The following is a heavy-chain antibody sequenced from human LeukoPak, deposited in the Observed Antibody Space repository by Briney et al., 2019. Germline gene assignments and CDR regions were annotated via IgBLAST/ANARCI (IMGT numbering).Heavy chain of an antibody. CDR2: ISDNGGRT. D-gene: IGHD3-10*01. CDR1: GFTFSTYT. CDR3: AKDFGRNLGGPGY. V-gene: IGHV3-23*01. J-gene: IGHJ4*02. Sequence: GGSLRLSCAASGFTFSTYTMAWSGRAPGGGWGWAPGISDNGGRTYYADSVKGRFAISRDDSKSTLYLQMNSLRGEDTAVYYCAKDFGRNLGGPGYWGRGTLVIVSS.